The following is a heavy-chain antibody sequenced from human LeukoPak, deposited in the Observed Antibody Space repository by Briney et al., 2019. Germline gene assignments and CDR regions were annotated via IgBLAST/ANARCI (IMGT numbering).Heavy chain of an antibody. CDR2: IYYSGST. Sequence: KPSETLSLTCTVSGGSISSYYWSWIRQPPGKGLEWIGYIYYSGSTNYNPSLKSRVTISVDTSKNQFSLKLSSVTAADTAVYYCARQKLYSFDIWGQGTMVTVSS. CDR1: GGSISSYY. D-gene: IGHD1-1*01. CDR3: ARQKLYSFDI. V-gene: IGHV4-59*08. J-gene: IGHJ3*02.